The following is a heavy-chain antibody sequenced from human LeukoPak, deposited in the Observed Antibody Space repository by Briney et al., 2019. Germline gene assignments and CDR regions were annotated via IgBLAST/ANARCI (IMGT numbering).Heavy chain of an antibody. D-gene: IGHD3-10*01. CDR3: ASSFYGSGVPSDY. CDR2: IYYSGST. CDR1: GGSISSYY. J-gene: IGHJ4*02. Sequence: SETLSLTCTVSGGSISSYYWSWIRQPPGKGLEWIGYIYYSGSTNYNPSLKSRVTISVDTSKNQFSLKLSSVTAADTAVYYCASSFYGSGVPSDYWGQGTLVTVSS. V-gene: IGHV4-59*08.